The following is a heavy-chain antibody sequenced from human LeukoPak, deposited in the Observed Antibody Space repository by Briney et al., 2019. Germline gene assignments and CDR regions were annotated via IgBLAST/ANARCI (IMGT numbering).Heavy chain of an antibody. V-gene: IGHV3-64*01. CDR1: GFTFSSYA. CDR3: ARDVGSGYYGSGEPLGSTWFDP. CDR2: INYNGRST. D-gene: IGHD3-10*01. Sequence: GGSLRLSCAASGFTFSSYAMHWVRQAPGKGLEYVSAINYNGRSTYYANSMKGRFTISRDNPKNTLYLQMGSLRAEDMAVYYCARDVGSGYYGSGEPLGSTWFDPWGQGTLVTVSS. J-gene: IGHJ5*02.